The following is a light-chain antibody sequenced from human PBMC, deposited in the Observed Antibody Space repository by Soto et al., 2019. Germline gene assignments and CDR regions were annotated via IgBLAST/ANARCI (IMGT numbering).Light chain of an antibody. V-gene: IGLV2-14*03. J-gene: IGLJ2*01. CDR1: NSDIGGYNY. CDR3: SSYTSRSTLGV. CDR2: DVS. Sequence: QSALTQPASVSGSPGQSITISCTGTNSDIGGYNYVSWYQQHPGKAPKLMTYDVSNLPSGVSYRFSGSKSGNTASLTISGLQAEDEADYYCSSYTSRSTLGVFGGGTKLTVL.